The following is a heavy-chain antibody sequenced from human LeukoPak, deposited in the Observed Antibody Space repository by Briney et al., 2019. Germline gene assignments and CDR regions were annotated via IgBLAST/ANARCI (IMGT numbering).Heavy chain of an antibody. CDR3: AKGDPDFGVVAY. D-gene: IGHD3-3*01. Sequence: PGGSLRLSCTASRFTFSNYAMGWVRQAPGNGLEWVSAISGSGGSTYYADSVKGRFTISRDNSKNTLYLQMNSLRAEDTAVYYCAKGDPDFGVVAYWGQRTLVTVSS. CDR1: RFTFSNYA. CDR2: ISGSGGST. J-gene: IGHJ4*02. V-gene: IGHV3-23*01.